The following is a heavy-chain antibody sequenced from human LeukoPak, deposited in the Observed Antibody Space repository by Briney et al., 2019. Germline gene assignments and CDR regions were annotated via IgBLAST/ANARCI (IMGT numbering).Heavy chain of an antibody. CDR3: TTSPSFDSSSYALNY. CDR2: ISGRDGRT. J-gene: IGHJ4*02. D-gene: IGHD6-13*01. V-gene: IGHV3-23*01. CDR1: GFSFSSYA. Sequence: GGSLRLSCAASGFSFSSYAMSWVRQAPGKGLEWVSAISGRDGRTHYADSVKGRFTISRDNSKNTLFLQMNSLRAEDTAVFYCTTSPSFDSSSYALNYWGQGTLVTVSS.